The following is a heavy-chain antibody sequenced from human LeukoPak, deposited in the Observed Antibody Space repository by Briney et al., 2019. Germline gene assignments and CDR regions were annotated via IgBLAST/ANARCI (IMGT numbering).Heavy chain of an antibody. CDR1: GGSISGYY. D-gene: IGHD3-16*01. J-gene: IGHJ4*02. CDR3: ARGGKYYDYVWGSYIFDY. CDR2: IYHSGST. V-gene: IGHV4-59*01. Sequence: SETLSLTCTVSGGSISGYYWSWIRQPPGKRLEWLGYIYHSGSTNYNPSLKSRVTISVDTAKNQFSLKLSSVTAADMAVYYCARGGKYYDYVWGSYIFDYWGQGTLVTVSS.